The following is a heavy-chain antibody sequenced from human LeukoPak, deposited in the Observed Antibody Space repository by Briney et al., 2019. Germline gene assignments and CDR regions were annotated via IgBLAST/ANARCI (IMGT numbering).Heavy chain of an antibody. J-gene: IGHJ3*02. CDR2: IDLAGEYT. V-gene: IGHV3-74*01. Sequence: GGSLTLSCAASGFTFSDYWMHWVRHAPGKGLVWVSRIDLAGEYTTYADSVKGRFTISRDNVKNTLYLQMNSLRAEDTAVYYCASGNSHAFDIWGQGTMVTVSS. CDR1: GFTFSDYW. CDR3: ASGNSHAFDI.